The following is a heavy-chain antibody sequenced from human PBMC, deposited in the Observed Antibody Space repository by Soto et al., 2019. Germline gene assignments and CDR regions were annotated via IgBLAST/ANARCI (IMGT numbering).Heavy chain of an antibody. Sequence: EVQLVESGGGLIQPGGSLRLSCAASGFTVSSNYMSWVRQAPGKGLEWVSVIYSGGSTYYADSVKGRFTISRDNSKNKLYLQINSLRAEDTAVYYCARGWGRDGYNSELCGQGTLVTVSS. CDR2: IYSGGST. J-gene: IGHJ4*02. V-gene: IGHV3-53*01. CDR3: ARGWGRDGYNSEL. D-gene: IGHD5-12*01. CDR1: GFTVSSNY.